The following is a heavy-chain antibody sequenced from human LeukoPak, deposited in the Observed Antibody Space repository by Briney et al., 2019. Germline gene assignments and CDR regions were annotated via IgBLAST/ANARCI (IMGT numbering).Heavy chain of an antibody. D-gene: IGHD6-6*01. J-gene: IGHJ3*02. CDR2: INTNTGIP. Sequence: ASVKVPCKAFGYTFSSHAMNWVRQAPGQGLELMGWINTNTGIPTYAQGFAGRFVFSLDTSVTTAYLQITSLKAEDTAVYYCARDLVSAGFDIWGQGTMVTVSS. V-gene: IGHV7-4-1*02. CDR1: GYTFSSHA. CDR3: ARDLVSAGFDI.